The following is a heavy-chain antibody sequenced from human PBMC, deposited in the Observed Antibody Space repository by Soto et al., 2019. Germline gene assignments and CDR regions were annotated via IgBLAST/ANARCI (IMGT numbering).Heavy chain of an antibody. Sequence: PGGSLRLSCTASGFTFGDYAMSWFRQAPGKGLEWVGFIRSKAYGGTTEYAASVKGRFTISRDDSKSIAYLQMNSLKTEDTAVYYCTLNPMIVVDHQPPDYWRQGPLVTVSS. V-gene: IGHV3-49*03. J-gene: IGHJ4*02. D-gene: IGHD3-22*01. CDR1: GFTFGDYA. CDR3: TLNPMIVVDHQPPDY. CDR2: IRSKAYGGTT.